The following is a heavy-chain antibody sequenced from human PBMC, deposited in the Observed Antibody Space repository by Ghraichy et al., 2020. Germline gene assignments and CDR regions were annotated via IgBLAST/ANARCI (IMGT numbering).Heavy chain of an antibody. Sequence: LSLTCAASGFTFSSYAMSLVRQAPGKGLEWISAISVSGGSTYYADSVKGRFTISRDNSKNTLYLQMNSLRAEDTAVYYCAKVLYSSGCFNYWGQGTLVTVSS. CDR3: AKVLYSSGCFNY. D-gene: IGHD6-19*01. V-gene: IGHV3-23*01. CDR2: ISVSGGST. CDR1: GFTFSSYA. J-gene: IGHJ4*02.